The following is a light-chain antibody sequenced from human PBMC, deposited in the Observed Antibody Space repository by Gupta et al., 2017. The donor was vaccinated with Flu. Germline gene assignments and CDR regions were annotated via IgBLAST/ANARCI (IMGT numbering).Light chain of an antibody. V-gene: IGKV1-5*03. J-gene: IGKJ4*01. CDR2: KAS. CDR1: QSINNW. CDR3: QQHLNYPLT. Sequence: DIQMTQSPSTLSASVGDSVTITCRASQSINNWLAWYQQRPGKAPKLLIYKASSLESGVPSRFSGSESGTQFTLTISSLQPEDFATYYCQQHLNYPLTFGGGTKVEIK.